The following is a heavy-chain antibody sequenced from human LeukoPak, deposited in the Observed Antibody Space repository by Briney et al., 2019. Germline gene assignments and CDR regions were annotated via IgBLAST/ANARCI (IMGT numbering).Heavy chain of an antibody. D-gene: IGHD6-13*01. CDR3: ARAEGPYSSWFDP. V-gene: IGHV4-30-2*01. CDR2: IYHSGST. J-gene: IGHJ5*02. Sequence: PSETLSLTCTVSGGSISSGGYYWSWIRQPPGKGLEWIGYIYHSGSTYYNPSLKGRVTISVDRSKNQFSLKLSSVTAADTAVYYCARAEGPYSSWFDPWGQGTLVTVSS. CDR1: GGSISSGGYY.